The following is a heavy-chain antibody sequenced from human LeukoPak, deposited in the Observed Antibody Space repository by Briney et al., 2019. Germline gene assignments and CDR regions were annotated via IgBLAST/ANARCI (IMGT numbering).Heavy chain of an antibody. CDR1: GFTFSNAW. CDR2: IKTKTDGGTT. CDR3: TTVDTALVPPYYFDY. V-gene: IGHV3-15*01. D-gene: IGHD5-18*01. Sequence: GGSLRLSCEVSGFTFSNAWMSWVRQAPGKGLEWVGRIKTKTDGGTTDYAAPVKDRFSISRDDSKNTLYLQMNSLKAEDTAVYYCTTVDTALVPPYYFDYWGQGTLVTVSS. J-gene: IGHJ4*02.